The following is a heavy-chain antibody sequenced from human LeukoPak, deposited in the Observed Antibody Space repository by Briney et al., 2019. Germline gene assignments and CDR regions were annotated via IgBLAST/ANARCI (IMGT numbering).Heavy chain of an antibody. V-gene: IGHV4-34*01. D-gene: IGHD3-9*01. CDR1: GGSFSGYY. CDR3: ARDSNRGAFDWFDY. CDR2: INHSGST. Sequence: SETLSLTCAVYGGSFSGYYWSWIRQPPGKGLEWIGEINHSGSTNYNPSLKSRVTISVDTSKNQFSLKLSSVTAADTAVYYCARDSNRGAFDWFDYWGQGTLVTVSS. J-gene: IGHJ4*02.